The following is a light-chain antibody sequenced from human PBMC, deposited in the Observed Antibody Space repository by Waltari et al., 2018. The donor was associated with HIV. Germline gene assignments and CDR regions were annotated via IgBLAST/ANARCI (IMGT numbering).Light chain of an antibody. J-gene: IGKJ1*01. CDR3: QQSYNTPPWT. CDR1: QSISSY. Sequence: DIQMTPSPSSMSASVGDRVTIPGRASQSISSYLNWYQHKPGKAPKLLIYAASSLQSGVPSRFSGSGSGTDFTLTISSLQPEDFATYYCQQSYNTPPWTFGQGTKVAFK. V-gene: IGKV1-39*01. CDR2: AAS.